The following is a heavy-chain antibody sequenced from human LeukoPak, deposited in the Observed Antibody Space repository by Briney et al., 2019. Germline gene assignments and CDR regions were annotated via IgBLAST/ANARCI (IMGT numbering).Heavy chain of an antibody. D-gene: IGHD5-18*01. CDR1: GFTFSSYE. V-gene: IGHV3-21*05. CDR3: ARDLRYSSPEYNWFDP. CDR2: ISSSSSYT. Sequence: GGSLRLSCAASGFTFSSYEMNWVRRAPGKGLEWVSYISSSSSYTNYADSVKGRFTISRDNAKNSLYLQMNSLRAEDTAVYYCARDLRYSSPEYNWFDPWGQGTLVTVSS. J-gene: IGHJ5*02.